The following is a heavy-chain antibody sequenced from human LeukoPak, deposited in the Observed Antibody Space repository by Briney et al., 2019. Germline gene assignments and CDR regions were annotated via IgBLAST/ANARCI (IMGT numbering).Heavy chain of an antibody. CDR2: ISAYNGNT. Sequence: GASVKASCKASGYTFTSYGISWVRQAPGQGLEWMGWISAYNGNTNYAQKLQGRVTMTTDTSTSTAYMELRSLRSDDTAVYYCARDRSEYSSGWYNWFDPWGQGTLVTVSS. V-gene: IGHV1-18*01. J-gene: IGHJ5*02. D-gene: IGHD6-19*01. CDR1: GYTFTSYG. CDR3: ARDRSEYSSGWYNWFDP.